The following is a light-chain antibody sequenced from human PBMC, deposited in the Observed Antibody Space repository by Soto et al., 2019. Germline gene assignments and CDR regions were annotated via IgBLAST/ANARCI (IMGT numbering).Light chain of an antibody. V-gene: IGLV2-14*03. J-gene: IGLJ1*01. CDR1: SSDVGGYNF. CDR2: EVT. Sequence: QSVLTQTASVSGSPGQSITISCTGTSSDVGGYNFVSWYQQHPGKAPKLIIHEVTNRPSGVSNRFSGSKSGNTASLTISGLQAEDEADYYCSSYTTSSTRVFGTGTKVTVL. CDR3: SSYTTSSTRV.